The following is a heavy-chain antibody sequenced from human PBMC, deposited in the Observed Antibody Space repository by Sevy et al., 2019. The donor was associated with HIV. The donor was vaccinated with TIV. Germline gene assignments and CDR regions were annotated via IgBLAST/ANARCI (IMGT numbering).Heavy chain of an antibody. CDR2: LIGGGSRT. CDR1: GFPFSNYA. CDR3: AKRRVQSGLSGGGANYGWDV. D-gene: IGHD2-15*01. V-gene: IGHV3-23*01. Sequence: GGSLRLSCAASGFPFSNYAMSWIRQAPGKGLEWVSTLIGGGSRTYYADSVTGRFTISRDNSKNTLYLKMNSLKADETAIYYCAKRRVQSGLSGGGANYGWDVCGHGTTVTVSS. J-gene: IGHJ6*02.